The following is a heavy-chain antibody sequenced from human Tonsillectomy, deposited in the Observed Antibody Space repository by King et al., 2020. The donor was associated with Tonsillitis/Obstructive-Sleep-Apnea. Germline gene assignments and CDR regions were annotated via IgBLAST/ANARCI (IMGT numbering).Heavy chain of an antibody. J-gene: IGHJ6*03. CDR2: ISGSGGIT. CDR1: GFTFSSYA. CDR3: AKSRRWVWCGPDGYYYYMDG. Sequence: VQLVESGGGLVQPGGSLRLSCAASGFTFSSYAMSWVCQAPGRGLEWVSAISGSGGITYYADSVRCRFTISRDNSKNTLYLQMNSLRAEDTAVYYCAKSRRWVWCGPDGYYYYMDGWGKGTPVTVSS. D-gene: IGHD2-21*01. V-gene: IGHV3-23*04.